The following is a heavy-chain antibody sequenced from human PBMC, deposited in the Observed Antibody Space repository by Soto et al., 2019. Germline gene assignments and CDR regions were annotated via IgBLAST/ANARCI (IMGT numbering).Heavy chain of an antibody. V-gene: IGHV3-74*01. CDR2: INSDGSTT. J-gene: IGHJ3*01. CDR1: GFTFSHYW. CDR3: ARDIGVVTASDAFDV. Sequence: EVQLVESGGDLVQPGGSLRLSCAASGFTFSHYWMHWVRQTPGKGLVWISRINSDGSTTSSADSVRGRFSMSRDNAKNSLYLQMNSLRADDTAVYFCARDIGVVTASDAFDVWGHGTMVTVSS. D-gene: IGHD2-21*02.